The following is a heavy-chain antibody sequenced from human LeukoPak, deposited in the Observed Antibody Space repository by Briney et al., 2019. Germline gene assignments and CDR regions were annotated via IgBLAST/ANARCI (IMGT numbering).Heavy chain of an antibody. J-gene: IGHJ3*02. Sequence: GVSLRLSCAASGFTFSSYAMSWVRQAPGKGLEWVSAISGSGGSTYYADSVKGRFTISRDNSKNTLYLQMNSLRAEDTAVYYCARDRPTMVRERVAFDIWGQGTMVTVSS. CDR2: ISGSGGST. CDR1: GFTFSSYA. V-gene: IGHV3-23*01. CDR3: ARDRPTMVRERVAFDI. D-gene: IGHD3-10*01.